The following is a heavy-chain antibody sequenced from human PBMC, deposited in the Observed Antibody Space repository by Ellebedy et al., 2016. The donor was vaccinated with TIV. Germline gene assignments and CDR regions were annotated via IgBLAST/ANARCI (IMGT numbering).Heavy chain of an antibody. J-gene: IGHJ5*02. CDR2: INPSGGST. CDR3: TSSIFGVVITDNWFDP. V-gene: IGHV1-46*01. Sequence: ASVKVSXXASGYTFTSYYMHWVRQAPGQRLEWMGIINPSGGSTSYAQKFQGRVTMTRDTSTSTVYMELSSLRSEDTAVYYCTSSIFGVVITDNWFDPWGQGTLVTVSS. CDR1: GYTFTSYY. D-gene: IGHD3-3*01.